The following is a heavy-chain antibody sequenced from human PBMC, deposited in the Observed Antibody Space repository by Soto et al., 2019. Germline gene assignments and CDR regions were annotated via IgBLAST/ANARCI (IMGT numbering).Heavy chain of an antibody. CDR1: GFSLTTDRVG. D-gene: IGHD1-26*01. CDR2: IYWDDTK. CDR3: AHDYGGRSLY. V-gene: IGHV2-5*02. J-gene: IGHJ4*02. Sequence: QITLKESGPTLVKPTQTLTLTCTFSGFSLTTDRVGVGWIRQPPGEALEWLAVIYWDDTKTYRPSLESRLTITQDTSKTQVALTMTNMDSVDTATYYFAHDYGGRSLYWGQGTRVTVSS.